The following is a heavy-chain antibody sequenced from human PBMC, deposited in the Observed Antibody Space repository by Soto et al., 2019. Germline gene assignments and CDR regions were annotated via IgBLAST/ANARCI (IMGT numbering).Heavy chain of an antibody. D-gene: IGHD2-15*01. CDR3: AKNQGVELVPLATVDWFDP. V-gene: IGHV3-23*01. CDR1: GFIFEEFV. J-gene: IGHJ5*02. Sequence: GGSLRLSCAASGFIFEEFVMSWGRQAPGKGLEWISSISGSGFKKYYADSVKGRFTISRDNSKSTVYLELNNLSAEDTAVYHCAKNQGVELVPLATVDWFDPWGQGSLVTVSS. CDR2: ISGSGFKK.